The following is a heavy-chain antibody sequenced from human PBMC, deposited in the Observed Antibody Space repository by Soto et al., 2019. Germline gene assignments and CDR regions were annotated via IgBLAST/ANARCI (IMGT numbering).Heavy chain of an antibody. CDR2: IYYSGST. CDR1: GGSISSYY. D-gene: IGHD3-22*01. V-gene: IGHV4-59*01. CDR3: ARGGAIYYDSSGYYGAFDI. J-gene: IGHJ3*02. Sequence: TSETLSLTCTVSGGSISSYYWSWIRQPPGKGLEWIGYIYYSGSTNYNPSLKSRVTISVDTSKNQFSLKLSSVTAADTAVYYCARGGAIYYDSSGYYGAFDIWGQGTMVTVSS.